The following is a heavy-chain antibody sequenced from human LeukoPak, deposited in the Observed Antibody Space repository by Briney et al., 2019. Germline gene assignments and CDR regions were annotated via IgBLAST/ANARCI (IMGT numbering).Heavy chain of an antibody. CDR1: GFTFSSYA. J-gene: IGHJ6*03. CDR3: ARAIGLYYYYYMDV. CDR2: ISYDGSNK. Sequence: GGSLRLSCAASGFTFSSYAMHWVRQAPGKGLEWVAVISYDGSNKYHADSVKGRFTISRDNSKNTLYLQMNSLRAEDTAVYYCARAIGLYYYYYMDVWGKGTTVTVSS. D-gene: IGHD3/OR15-3a*01. V-gene: IGHV3-30*04.